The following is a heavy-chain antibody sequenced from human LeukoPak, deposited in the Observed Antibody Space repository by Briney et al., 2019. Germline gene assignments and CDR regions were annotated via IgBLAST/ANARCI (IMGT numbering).Heavy chain of an antibody. Sequence: SETLSLTCTVSGGSISSSSYYWGWIRQPPGKGLEWIGSIYYSGSTYYNPSLKSRVTISVDTSKNQFSLKLSSVTAADTAAYYCARGYDFWSGYYNYWGQGTLVTVSS. V-gene: IGHV4-39*01. D-gene: IGHD3-3*01. CDR3: ARGYDFWSGYYNY. CDR1: GGSISSSSYY. CDR2: IYYSGST. J-gene: IGHJ4*02.